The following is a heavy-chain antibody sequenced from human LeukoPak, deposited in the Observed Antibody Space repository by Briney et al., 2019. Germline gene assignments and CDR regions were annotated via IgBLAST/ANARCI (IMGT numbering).Heavy chain of an antibody. D-gene: IGHD2-8*01. CDR3: AKEYCSNSVCHSLDY. CDR2: INAGNGNT. V-gene: IGHV1-3*01. J-gene: IGHJ4*02. CDR1: GYTFTSYA. Sequence: ASVKVSCKASGYTFTSYAMHWVRQAPGQRLEWMGWINAGNGNTKYSQKFQGRVTITGDTSASTAYMELSSLRSEDTAVYYCAKEYCSNSVCHSLDYWGQGTLVTVSS.